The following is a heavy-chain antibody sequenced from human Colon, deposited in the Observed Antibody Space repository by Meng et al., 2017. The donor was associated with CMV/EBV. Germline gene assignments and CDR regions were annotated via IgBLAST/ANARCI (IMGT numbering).Heavy chain of an antibody. J-gene: IGHJ4*02. CDR2: LYSGGRT. V-gene: IGHV3-66*02. CDR1: GFTVSNNY. Sequence: GESLKISCAASGFTVSNNYMNWVRQAPGKGLEWVSSLYSGGRTYYADSVKGRFIISRDNSKNTVYLQLNSPRVEDTAVYYCARDSGYSSGWYEDWGQGTLVTVSS. CDR3: ARDSGYSSGWYED. D-gene: IGHD6-19*01.